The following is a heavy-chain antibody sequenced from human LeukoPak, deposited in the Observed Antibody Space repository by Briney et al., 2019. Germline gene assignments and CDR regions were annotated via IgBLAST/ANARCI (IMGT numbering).Heavy chain of an antibody. CDR3: ASSRPDRAVAGIYFDY. CDR2: IYTSGST. Sequence: SETLSLTCTVSGGSISSYYWSWIRQPAGKGLEWIGRIYTSGSTNYNPSLKSRVTMSVDTSKNQFSLKLSSVTAADTAVYYCASSRPDRAVAGIYFDYWGQGTLVTVPS. J-gene: IGHJ4*02. D-gene: IGHD6-19*01. CDR1: GGSISSYY. V-gene: IGHV4-4*07.